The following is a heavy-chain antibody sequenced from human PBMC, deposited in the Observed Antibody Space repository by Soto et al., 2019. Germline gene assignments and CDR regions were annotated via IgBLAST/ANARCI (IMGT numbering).Heavy chain of an antibody. Sequence: GGSLRLSCAASGFTFSRFELHWVRQAPGRGLEWISYISSSGSTAYYASSVEGRFTISRDNANNSVYLQMDSLRAEDTALYYCTRAAWFPYLSFYWGQGALVNVSS. CDR2: ISSSGSTA. J-gene: IGHJ4*02. D-gene: IGHD3-10*01. CDR1: GFTFSRFE. V-gene: IGHV3-48*03. CDR3: TRAAWFPYLSFY.